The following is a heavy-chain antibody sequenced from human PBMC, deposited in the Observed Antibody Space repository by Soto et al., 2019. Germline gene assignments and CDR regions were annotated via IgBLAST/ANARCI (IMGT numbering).Heavy chain of an antibody. CDR2: IYHSGST. Sequence: SETLSLTCAVSGGSMSSGVYSWNWIRQPPGKGLEWIGYIYHSGSTYYNPSLKSRVTVSLDMSKNQFSLNLSSVTAADTAVYYCASDWLRGQLATQDAFDIWGQGTMVTVSS. V-gene: IGHV4-30-2*01. D-gene: IGHD6-6*01. CDR1: GGSMSSGVYS. J-gene: IGHJ3*02. CDR3: ASDWLRGQLATQDAFDI.